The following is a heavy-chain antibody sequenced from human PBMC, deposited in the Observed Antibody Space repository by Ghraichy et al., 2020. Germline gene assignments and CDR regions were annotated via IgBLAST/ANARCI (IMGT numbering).Heavy chain of an antibody. CDR2: IYYSGST. CDR3: ARGPDYGGNSV. CDR1: GGSISSYY. J-gene: IGHJ4*02. V-gene: IGHV4-59*01. D-gene: IGHD4-23*01. Sequence: SETLSLTCTVSGGSISSYYWSWVRQPPGKGLEWIGHIYYSGSTNYNPSLKSRVTISVDTSKNQFSLKLSSVTAADTAVYYCARGPDYGGNSVWGQGTLVTVSS.